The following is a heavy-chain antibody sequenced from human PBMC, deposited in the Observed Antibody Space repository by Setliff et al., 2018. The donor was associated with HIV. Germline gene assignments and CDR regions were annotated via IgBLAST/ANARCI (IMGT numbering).Heavy chain of an antibody. D-gene: IGHD2-21*02. J-gene: IGHJ1*01. CDR1: GDSISGQY. CDR2: IHSTGST. V-gene: IGHV4-4*07. Sequence: SETLSLTCTVSGDSISGQYWSWIRQPAGKGLEWIGRIHSTGSTHYNPSLKSRVTMSVDTSKNQFSLKLTSVTAADTAVYYCATQGLTVPIPGGYFQHWGPGILVTVSS. CDR3: ATQGLTVPIPGGYFQH.